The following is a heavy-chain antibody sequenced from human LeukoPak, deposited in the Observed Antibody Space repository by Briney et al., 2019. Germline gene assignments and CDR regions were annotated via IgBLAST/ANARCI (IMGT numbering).Heavy chain of an antibody. D-gene: IGHD2-15*01. CDR3: ARDLRYCSGGSCYDYYYYMDV. CDR2: ISSSGSTI. V-gene: IGHV3-11*04. J-gene: IGHJ6*03. Sequence: GGSLRLSCAASGFTFSDYYMSWIRQAPGKGLEWVSYISSSGSTIYYADSVKGRFTISRDNAKNSLYLQMNSLRAEDTAVYYCARDLRYCSGGSCYDYYYYMDVWGTGTTVTVS. CDR1: GFTFSDYY.